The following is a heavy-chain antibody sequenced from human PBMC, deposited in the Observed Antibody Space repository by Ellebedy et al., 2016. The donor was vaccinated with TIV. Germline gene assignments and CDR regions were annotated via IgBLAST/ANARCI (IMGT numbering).Heavy chain of an antibody. D-gene: IGHD3-10*01. Sequence: GGSLRLSCAASGFTFSSFPMTWVRQAPGKGLEWVSSISGTGLSTYYADSVKGRFTISRDNSKNTLYLQMISLRAEDTAVYFCARDDYYGSGTDYWGQGTLVTVSS. J-gene: IGHJ4*02. CDR2: ISGTGLST. CDR1: GFTFSSFP. V-gene: IGHV3-23*01. CDR3: ARDDYYGSGTDY.